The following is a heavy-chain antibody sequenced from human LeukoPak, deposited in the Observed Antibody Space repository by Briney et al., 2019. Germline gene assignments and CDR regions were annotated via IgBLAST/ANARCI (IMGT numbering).Heavy chain of an antibody. CDR2: INPSGGST. D-gene: IGHD2-15*01. CDR3: ARALVGYCSGGSCYTLDC. CDR1: GYTFTSYY. Sequence: APVKVSCKASGYTFTSYYMHWVRQAPGQGLEWMGIINPSGGSTSYAQKFQGRVTMTRDTSTSTVYMELSSLRSEDTAVYYCARALVGYCSGGSCYTLDCWGQGTLVTVSS. V-gene: IGHV1-46*03. J-gene: IGHJ4*02.